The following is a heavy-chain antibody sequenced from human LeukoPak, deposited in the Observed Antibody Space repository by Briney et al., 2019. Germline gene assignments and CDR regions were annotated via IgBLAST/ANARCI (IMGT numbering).Heavy chain of an antibody. CDR2: INPSGGST. J-gene: IGHJ4*02. CDR1: GYTFTSYY. V-gene: IGHV1-46*01. Sequence: ASVKVSCKASGYTFTSYYMHWVRQAPGQGLEWMGIINPSGGSTSYAQKFQGRVTMTRDMSTSTAYMELSRLRSDDTAVYYCAGIWGRTAGRFDYWGQGTLVTVSS. CDR3: AGIWGRTAGRFDY. D-gene: IGHD6-13*01.